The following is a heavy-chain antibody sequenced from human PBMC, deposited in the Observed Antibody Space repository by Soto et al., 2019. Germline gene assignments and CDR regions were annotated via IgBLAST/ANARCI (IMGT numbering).Heavy chain of an antibody. Sequence: VRLVQSGTEVKKPGSSVKVSCEISGGTFNSFPITWVRQAPGQGLEWMGGIVPVVGIANYAQEFLGRVTITADRPTATAYMEVSSLRSDDTAVYCGAKDKKSSAQNWRLDYWGQGTLVIVSS. CDR2: IVPVVGIA. V-gene: IGHV1-69*17. D-gene: IGHD3-3*01. CDR3: AKDKKSSAQNWRLDY. CDR1: GGTFNSFP. J-gene: IGHJ4*02.